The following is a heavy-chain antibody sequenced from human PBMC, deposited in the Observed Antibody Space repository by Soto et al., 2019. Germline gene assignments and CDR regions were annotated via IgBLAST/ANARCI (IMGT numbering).Heavy chain of an antibody. D-gene: IGHD2-21*01. CDR2: VIPSFRSA. J-gene: IGHJ4*02. Sequence: SVKVSCKASGGSFSDYGVSWMRQAPGQGREWMGGVIPSFRSAIYAQKFQGRVTVAADDSTGTAYLEVTNLRFEDTAVYFCATPGFYYGAGNFYNFDYWGQGTLVTVSS. CDR3: ATPGFYYGAGNFYNFDY. CDR1: GGSFSDYG. V-gene: IGHV1-69*13.